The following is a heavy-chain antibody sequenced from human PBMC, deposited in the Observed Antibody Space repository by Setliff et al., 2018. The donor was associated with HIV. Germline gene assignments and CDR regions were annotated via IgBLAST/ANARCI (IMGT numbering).Heavy chain of an antibody. J-gene: IGHJ3*02. Sequence: SETLSLTCAVYGGSFSGYYWSWIRQPPGKGLEWIGEINHSGSTNYNPSLKSRVTISVDTSKNQFSLKLSSVTAADTALYYCARATATKPFDIWGQGTVVTVSS. V-gene: IGHV4-34*01. CDR3: ARATATKPFDI. CDR2: INHSGST. CDR1: GGSFSGYY. D-gene: IGHD5-18*01.